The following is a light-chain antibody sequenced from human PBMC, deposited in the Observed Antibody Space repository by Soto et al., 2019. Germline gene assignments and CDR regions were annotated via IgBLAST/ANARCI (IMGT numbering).Light chain of an antibody. CDR1: QGIGST. Sequence: IVLTQSPATLSVSPGEGATLSCKASQGIGSTLAWYKQKPGQTPRLLIYDASNRATGIPARFSGSGSGTEFTLTISRLEPEDFEMYYCLHHGSSLWTFGQGTKVDIK. CDR2: DAS. V-gene: IGKV3-20*01. J-gene: IGKJ1*01. CDR3: LHHGSSLWT.